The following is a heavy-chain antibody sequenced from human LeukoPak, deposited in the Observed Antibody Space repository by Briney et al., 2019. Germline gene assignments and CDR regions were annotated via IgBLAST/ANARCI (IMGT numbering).Heavy chain of an antibody. V-gene: IGHV3-30*02. CDR1: GFTFSNYA. CDR3: AKGYDSSGFYLDY. CDR2: MRSNGSTK. D-gene: IGHD3-22*01. Sequence: GGSLRLSCAASGFTFSNYAMHWVRQAPGKGLEWVAYMRSNGSTKYYADSVKGRFTISRDNSKNTLYVQMNSLRAEDTAVYYCAKGYDSSGFYLDYWGQGTLVTVSS. J-gene: IGHJ4*02.